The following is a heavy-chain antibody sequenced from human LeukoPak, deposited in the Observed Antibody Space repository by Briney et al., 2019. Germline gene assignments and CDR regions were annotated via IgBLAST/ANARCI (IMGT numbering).Heavy chain of an antibody. CDR1: GLTFSSYA. CDR2: ISYDGSTK. Sequence: SLRLSCAASGLTFSSYAIHGVRQAPGKRLEWVAVISYDGSTKYYADSVKGRFTISRNNSKNTLYLQMNSLRAEDTAVYYCARGKSITGTGTYDYWGQGTLVTVSS. J-gene: IGHJ4*02. D-gene: IGHD1-7*01. CDR3: ARGKSITGTGTYDY. V-gene: IGHV3-30-3*01.